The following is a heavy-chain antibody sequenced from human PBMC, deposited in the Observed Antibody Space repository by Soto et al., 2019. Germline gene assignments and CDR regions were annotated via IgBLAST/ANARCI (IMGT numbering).Heavy chain of an antibody. V-gene: IGHV3-66*01. CDR1: GFTVSSNY. D-gene: IGHD3-10*01. CDR3: ARYYYGSGADY. CDR2: IYSGGST. Sequence: EVQLVESGGGLVQPGGSLRLSCAASGFTVSSNYMSWVRQAPGKGLEWVSVIYSGGSTYYADSVKDRFTISRDNSKNSLYLQMNSLRAEDTAVYYCARYYYGSGADYWGQGTLVTVSS. J-gene: IGHJ4*02.